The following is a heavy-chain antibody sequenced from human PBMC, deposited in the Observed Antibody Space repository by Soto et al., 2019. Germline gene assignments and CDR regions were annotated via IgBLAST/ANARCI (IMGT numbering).Heavy chain of an antibody. Sequence: GGSLRLSCAASGFTFSSYGMHWVRQAPGKGLEWVAVISYDGSNKYYADSVKGRFTISRDNSKNTLYLQMNSLRAEDTAVYYCAKESQAEALTWFDPWGQGTLVTVSS. CDR3: AKESQAEALTWFDP. J-gene: IGHJ5*02. CDR1: GFTFSSYG. D-gene: IGHD3-16*02. CDR2: ISYDGSNK. V-gene: IGHV3-30*18.